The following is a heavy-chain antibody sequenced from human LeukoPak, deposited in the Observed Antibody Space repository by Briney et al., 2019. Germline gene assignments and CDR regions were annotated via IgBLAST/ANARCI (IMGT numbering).Heavy chain of an antibody. CDR1: GFTFSSYA. CDR3: AKYSSSSGRYFQH. CDR2: ISGSGGST. Sequence: GGSLRLSCAASGFTFSSYAMSWVRQAPGKGLEWVSAISGSGGSTYYADSVKGRFTIYRDNSKNTLYLQMNSLRAEDTGVYYCAKYSSSSGRYFQHWGQGTLVTVSS. D-gene: IGHD6-6*01. V-gene: IGHV3-23*01. J-gene: IGHJ1*01.